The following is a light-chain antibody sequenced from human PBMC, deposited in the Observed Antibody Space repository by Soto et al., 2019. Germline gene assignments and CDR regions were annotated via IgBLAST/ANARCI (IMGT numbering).Light chain of an antibody. V-gene: IGKV1-9*01. CDR2: AAS. J-gene: IGKJ4*01. CDR3: QQLKSYPLS. Sequence: DIQLTQSPSFLSASVGDGVTITCRTSQDISSYLAWYQQKPGKAPQLLISAASTLQSGVPSRFSGSGSGTEFTLTISSLQPEDFATYYCQQLKSYPLSFGGGTEVEI. CDR1: QDISSY.